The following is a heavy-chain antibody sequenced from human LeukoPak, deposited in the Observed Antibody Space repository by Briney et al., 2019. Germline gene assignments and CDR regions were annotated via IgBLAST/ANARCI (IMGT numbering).Heavy chain of an antibody. CDR2: INPSGGST. Sequence: ASVKVSCKASGYTFTSYGISWVRQAPGQGLEWMGIINPSGGSTSYAQKFQGRVTMTRDTSTSTVYMELSSLRSEDTAVYYCARERGSGWDYWGQGTLVTVSS. CDR3: ARERGSGWDY. CDR1: GYTFTSYG. J-gene: IGHJ4*02. D-gene: IGHD6-25*01. V-gene: IGHV1-46*01.